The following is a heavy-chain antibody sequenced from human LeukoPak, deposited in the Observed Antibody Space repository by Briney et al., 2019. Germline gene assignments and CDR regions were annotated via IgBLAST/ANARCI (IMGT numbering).Heavy chain of an antibody. CDR3: ARGGSPPEALGDTFDI. Sequence: GGSLRLSCAASGFTFTSYCMNWVRQAPGKGLVRVSRINTDGSGTTYADSVKGRFTISRDNAKNTLSLQMNSLRAEDTAVYYCARGGSPPEALGDTFDIWGQGTMVTVSS. CDR2: INTDGSGT. CDR1: GFTFTSYC. V-gene: IGHV3-74*03. D-gene: IGHD1-26*01. J-gene: IGHJ3*02.